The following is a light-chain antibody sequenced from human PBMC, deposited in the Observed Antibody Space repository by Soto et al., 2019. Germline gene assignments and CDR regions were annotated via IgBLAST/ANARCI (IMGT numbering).Light chain of an antibody. J-gene: IGLJ1*01. CDR3: SSYAGSNNPYV. V-gene: IGLV2-8*01. CDR2: EVT. CDR1: SGDIGGYDY. Sequence: QSALTQPPSASGSPGQSVTISCTGTSGDIGGYDYVSWYQQHPGKAPKLMIYEVTKRPLGVPDRFSGSKSGNTASLTVSGLQAEDEADYYCSSYAGSNNPYVFGTGTKLTVL.